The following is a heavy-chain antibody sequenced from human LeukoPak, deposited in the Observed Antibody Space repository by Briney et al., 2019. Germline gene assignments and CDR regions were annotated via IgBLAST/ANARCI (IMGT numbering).Heavy chain of an antibody. CDR2: ISGSAGIT. CDR3: ARAQGMRVGSPIVVVPAAMVDY. J-gene: IGHJ4*02. CDR1: GFTFKTYA. Sequence: GGSLRLSCAASGFTFKTYAMSWVRQAPGKGLEWVSSISGSAGITDEADSVKGRFTISRDNSKNTVYLQMNSLRAEDTAVYYCARAQGMRVGSPIVVVPAAMVDYWGQGTLVTVSS. D-gene: IGHD2-2*01. V-gene: IGHV3-23*01.